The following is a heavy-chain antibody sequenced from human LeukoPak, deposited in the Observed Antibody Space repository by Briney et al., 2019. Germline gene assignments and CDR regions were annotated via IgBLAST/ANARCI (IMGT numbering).Heavy chain of an antibody. J-gene: IGHJ4*02. CDR3: AGPGAARLDY. CDR2: INHSGST. V-gene: IGHV4-61*08. Sequence: SETLSLTCTVSGGSISSGDYYWSWIRQAPGKGLEWIGEINHSGSTNYNPSLKSRVTISVDTSKKQFSLNLSSATAADTAVYYCAGPGAARLDYWGQGILVTVSS. D-gene: IGHD6-6*01. CDR1: GGSISSGDYY.